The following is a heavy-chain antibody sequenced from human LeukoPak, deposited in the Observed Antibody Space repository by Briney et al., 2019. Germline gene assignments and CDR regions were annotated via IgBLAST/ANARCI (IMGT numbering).Heavy chain of an antibody. CDR3: ARALVGATTTYYFDY. V-gene: IGHV4-34*01. D-gene: IGHD1-26*01. CDR1: GGSFSGYC. J-gene: IGHJ4*02. Sequence: SETLSLTCAVYGGSFSGYCWSWIRQPPGKGLEWIGEINHSGSTNYDPSLKSRVTISVDTSKNQFSLKLSSVTAADTAVYYCARALVGATTTYYFDYWGQGTLVTVSS. CDR2: INHSGST.